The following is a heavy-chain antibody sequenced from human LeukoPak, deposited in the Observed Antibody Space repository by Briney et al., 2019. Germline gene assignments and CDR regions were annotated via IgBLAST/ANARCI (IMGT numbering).Heavy chain of an antibody. CDR1: GGSISSSSYY. V-gene: IGHV4-39*01. D-gene: IGHD6-19*01. Sequence: SETLSLTCTVSGGSISSSSYYWGWIRQPPGKGLEWIGSIYYSGNTYYNPSLKSRVSISAATSKNQFSLRLSSVNAADTAVYYCATPGYTSGWSDFDYWAREPWSPSPQ. CDR3: ATPGYTSGWSDFDY. CDR2: IYYSGNT. J-gene: IGHJ4*02.